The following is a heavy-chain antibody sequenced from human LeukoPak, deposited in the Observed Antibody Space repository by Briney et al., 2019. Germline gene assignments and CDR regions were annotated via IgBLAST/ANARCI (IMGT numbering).Heavy chain of an antibody. CDR1: GFTFSDYY. Sequence: PGGSLRLSCAASGFTFSDYYMSWIRQAPGKGLEWVLYISNSGTTIYYADSVQGRFTISRDNAKNSLYLQMNSLRAEDTAVYYCARDFVEVYALYYFDYWGQGTLVTVPS. CDR2: ISNSGTTI. D-gene: IGHD2-8*01. J-gene: IGHJ4*02. CDR3: ARDFVEVYALYYFDY. V-gene: IGHV3-11*04.